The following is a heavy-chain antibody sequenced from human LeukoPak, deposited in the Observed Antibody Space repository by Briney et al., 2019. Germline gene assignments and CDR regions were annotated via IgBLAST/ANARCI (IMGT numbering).Heavy chain of an antibody. D-gene: IGHD5-12*01. J-gene: IGHJ4*02. Sequence: SQTLSLTCSVSGDSIRSGTYYWSWIRQPAGKGLEWIGRIYTSGSTSYDPSLKSRVTISVDTSKNQFSLKLTSVTAADTAVYYCARGGGATRIDYWGQGTLVTVSS. CDR2: IYTSGST. CDR1: GDSIRSGTYY. CDR3: ARGGGATRIDY. V-gene: IGHV4-61*02.